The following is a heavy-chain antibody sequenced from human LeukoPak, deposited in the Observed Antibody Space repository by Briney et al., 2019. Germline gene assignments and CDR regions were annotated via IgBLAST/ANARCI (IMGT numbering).Heavy chain of an antibody. V-gene: IGHV4-4*07. CDR2: IYTSGST. J-gene: IGHJ3*01. D-gene: IGHD3-10*01. Sequence: SETLSLTCTVSGGSISSYYWSWIRQPAGKGLEWIGRIYTSGSTNYNPSLKSRVTISVDTSKNQFSLKLSSVTAADTAVYYCASGWFGEFDDAFDVWGQGTMVTVSS. CDR1: GGSISSYY. CDR3: ASGWFGEFDDAFDV.